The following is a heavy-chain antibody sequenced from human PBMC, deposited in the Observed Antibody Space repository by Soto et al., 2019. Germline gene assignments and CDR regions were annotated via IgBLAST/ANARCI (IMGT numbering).Heavy chain of an antibody. CDR1: GGTIRSPDW. V-gene: IGHV4-4*02. Sequence: QVQLQESGPGLVEPSGTLSLTCGVSGGTIRSPDWWTWVRQPPGKRLEWIGEIFQSGSTNYTPSLESRVTVSVDKSKNQFSLTLTSVTAADTAVYFCARGRGRYSSGWSWFDPWGQGILVTVSS. D-gene: IGHD6-19*01. J-gene: IGHJ5*02. CDR3: ARGRGRYSSGWSWFDP. CDR2: IFQSGST.